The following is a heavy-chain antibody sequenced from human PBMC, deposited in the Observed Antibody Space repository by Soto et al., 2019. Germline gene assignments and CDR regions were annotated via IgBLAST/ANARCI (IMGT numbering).Heavy chain of an antibody. D-gene: IGHD3-22*01. CDR2: IIPIFGTA. CDR1: GGTFSSYA. V-gene: IGHV1-69*13. CDR3: ARNRRSMIVVAPAMDV. J-gene: IGHJ6*02. Sequence: ASVKVSCKASGGTFSSYAISWVRQAPGQGLEWMGGIIPIFGTANYAQKFQGRVTITADESTSTAYMELSSLRSEDTAVYYCARNRRSMIVVAPAMDVWGQGTTVTVSS.